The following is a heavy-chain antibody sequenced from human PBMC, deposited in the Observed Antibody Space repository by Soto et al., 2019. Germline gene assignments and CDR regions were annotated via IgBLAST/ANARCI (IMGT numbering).Heavy chain of an antibody. CDR2: IWYDGSNK. V-gene: IGHV3-33*01. D-gene: IGHD3-22*01. CDR1: GFTFSSYG. Sequence: GGSLRLSCAASGFTFSSYGMHWVRQAPGKGLAWVAVIWYDGSNKYYADSVKGRFTISRDNSKNTLYLQMNSLRAEDTAVYYCARVSNNYYDSTGLSPWGQGTQVTVSS. J-gene: IGHJ5*02. CDR3: ARVSNNYYDSTGLSP.